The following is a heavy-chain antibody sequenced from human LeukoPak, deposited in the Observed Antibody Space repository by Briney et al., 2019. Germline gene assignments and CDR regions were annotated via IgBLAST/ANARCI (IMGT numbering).Heavy chain of an antibody. CDR3: AKDSVVVAATTLNY. D-gene: IGHD2-15*01. J-gene: IGHJ4*02. Sequence: GGSLRLSCAASGFTFSSYAMSWVRQAPGNGLEWVSAISGSGGSTYYADSVKGRFTISRDNSKNTLYLQMNSLRAEDTAVYYCAKDSVVVAATTLNYWGQGTLVTVSS. CDR2: ISGSGGST. V-gene: IGHV3-23*01. CDR1: GFTFSSYA.